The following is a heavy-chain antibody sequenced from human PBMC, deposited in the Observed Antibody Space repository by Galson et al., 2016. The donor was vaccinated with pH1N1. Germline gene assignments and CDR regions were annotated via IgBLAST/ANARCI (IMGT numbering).Heavy chain of an antibody. CDR2: TYYRSKWYN. V-gene: IGHV6-1*01. CDR1: GDSVSSNSAA. CDR3: ARDGIAAAGIRRDQYYFYY. J-gene: IGHJ4*02. Sequence: CAISGDSVSSNSAAWNWIRQSPSRGLEWLGRTYYRSKWYNDYAVSVKSRITINPDTYKNQFSLQLNSVTPEDTAVYYCARDGIAAAGIRRDQYYFYYWGQGTLVTVSS. D-gene: IGHD6-13*01.